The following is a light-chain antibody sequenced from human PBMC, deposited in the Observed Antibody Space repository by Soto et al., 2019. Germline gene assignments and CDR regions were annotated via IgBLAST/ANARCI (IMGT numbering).Light chain of an antibody. V-gene: IGLV2-14*01. CDR1: SSDIGSDIH. CDR2: TAY. J-gene: IGLJ1*01. Sequence: QSAMDQPASVSGSPGRSITIFCTGTSSDIGSDIHAFSDKQHPGTAPIRMIYTAYSRPSGVSSRFSGSKSGNTASLTISWLQTEDEAYYYCNTCTSASTYVFGTGTKVPVL. CDR3: NTCTSASTYV.